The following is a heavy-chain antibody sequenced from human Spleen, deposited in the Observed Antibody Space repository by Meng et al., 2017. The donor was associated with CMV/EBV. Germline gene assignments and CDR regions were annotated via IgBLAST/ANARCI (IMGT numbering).Heavy chain of an antibody. CDR1: GGSISNYY. CDR2: IYYTGST. D-gene: IGHD3-10*01. CDR3: ARGRFGFRGSNPYFYGPDF. Sequence: GSLRLSCTVSGGSISNYYWTWIRQPPGKGLEWIGYIYYTGSTNYNPSLKSRVTISVDTSKNQFSLKVTSVTAADTAVYYCARGRFGFRGSNPYFYGPDFWGQGTTVTVSS. V-gene: IGHV4-59*01. J-gene: IGHJ6*02.